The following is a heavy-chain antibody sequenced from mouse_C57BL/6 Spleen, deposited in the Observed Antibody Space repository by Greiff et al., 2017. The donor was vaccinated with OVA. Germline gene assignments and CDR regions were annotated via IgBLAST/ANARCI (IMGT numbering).Heavy chain of an antibody. D-gene: IGHD1-1*01. CDR2: IDPENGDT. V-gene: IGHV14-4*01. Sequence: VQLKQSGAELVRPGASVKLSCTASGFNIKDDYMHWVKQRPEQGLEWIGWIDPENGDTEYASKFQGTATITADTSSNTAYLQLSSLTSEDTAVYYCTTGGYGSSRLAYWGQGTLVTVSA. CDR1: GFNIKDDY. CDR3: TTGGYGSSRLAY. J-gene: IGHJ3*01.